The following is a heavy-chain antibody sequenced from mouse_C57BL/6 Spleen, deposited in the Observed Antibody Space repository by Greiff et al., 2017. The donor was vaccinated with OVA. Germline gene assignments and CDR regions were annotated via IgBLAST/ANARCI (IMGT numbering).Heavy chain of an antibody. CDR3: ASGITTVVEGFAY. J-gene: IGHJ3*01. V-gene: IGHV1-64*01. Sequence: QVQLKQPGAELVKPGASVKLSCKASSYTFTSYWMHWVKQRPGQGLEWIGMIHPNSGSTNYNEKFKSKATLTVDKSSSTAYMQLSSLTSEDSAVYYCASGITTVVEGFAYWGQGTLVTVSA. CDR1: SYTFTSYW. D-gene: IGHD1-1*01. CDR2: IHPNSGST.